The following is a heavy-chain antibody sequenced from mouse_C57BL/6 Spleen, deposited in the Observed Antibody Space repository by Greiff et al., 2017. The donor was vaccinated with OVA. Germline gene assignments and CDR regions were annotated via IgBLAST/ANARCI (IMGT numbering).Heavy chain of an antibody. J-gene: IGHJ2*01. CDR3: TVPFYYDYDGY. CDR2: IRLKSDNYAT. CDR1: GFTFSNYW. V-gene: IGHV6-3*01. D-gene: IGHD2-4*01. Sequence: EVQLVESGGGLVQPGGSMKLSCVASGFTFSNYWMNWVRQSPEKGLEWVAQIRLKSDNYATHYAESVKGRFTISRDDSKSSVYLQMNNLRAEDTGIYYCTVPFYYDYDGYWGQGTTLTVSS.